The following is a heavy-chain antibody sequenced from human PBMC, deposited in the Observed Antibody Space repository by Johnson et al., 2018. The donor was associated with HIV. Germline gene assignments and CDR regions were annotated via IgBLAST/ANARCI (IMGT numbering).Heavy chain of an antibody. J-gene: IGHJ3*02. CDR1: GFTFSSYA. D-gene: IGHD5-18*01. Sequence: VQLVESGGGLVQPGGSLRLSCAASGFTFSSYAMSWVRQAPGKGLEWVSIISGSGGSTYYADSVKGRFTISRDNSKNTLYLQMNSLRAEDTAVYYCAKAREGGYSHGYGAFDIWGQGTMVTVSS. CDR2: ISGSGGST. V-gene: IGHV3-23*04. CDR3: AKAREGGYSHGYGAFDI.